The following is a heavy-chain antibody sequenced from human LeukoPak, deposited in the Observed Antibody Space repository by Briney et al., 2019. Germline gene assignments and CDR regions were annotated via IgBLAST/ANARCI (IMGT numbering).Heavy chain of an antibody. V-gene: IGHV3-21*01. CDR3: ARIPVAAAGTWLRDY. CDR1: GFTFSSYS. J-gene: IGHJ4*02. Sequence: PGGSLRLSCAASGFTFSSYSMNWVRQAPGKGLEWVSSISSSSSYIYYADSVKGRFTISRDNAKNSLYLQMNSLRAEDMAVYYCARIPVAAAGTWLRDYWGQGTLVTVSS. D-gene: IGHD6-13*01. CDR2: ISSSSSYI.